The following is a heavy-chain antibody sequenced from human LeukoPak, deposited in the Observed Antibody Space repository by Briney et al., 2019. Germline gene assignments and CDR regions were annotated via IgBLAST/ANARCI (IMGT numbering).Heavy chain of an antibody. CDR1: GYSISSGYY. V-gene: IGHV4-38-2*02. Sequence: SETLSLTCTVSGYSISSGYYWGWIRQPPGKGLEWIGSIYHSGSTYYNPSLKSRVTISVDTSKNQFSLKLSSVTAADTAVYYCATSYYDILTGYYNNYYYYMDVWGKGTTVTVSS. CDR2: IYHSGST. D-gene: IGHD3-9*01. CDR3: ATSYYDILTGYYNNYYYYMDV. J-gene: IGHJ6*03.